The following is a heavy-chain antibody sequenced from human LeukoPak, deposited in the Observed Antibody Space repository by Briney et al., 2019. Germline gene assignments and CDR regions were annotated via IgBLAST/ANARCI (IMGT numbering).Heavy chain of an antibody. J-gene: IGHJ3*02. Sequence: GRSLRLSCAASGFTFSSYAMHWVRQAPGKGLEWVAVISYDGSNKYYADSVKGRFTISRDNSKNTLYLQMNSLRAEDTAVYYCANLMTTVTTSDAFDIWGQGTMVTVSS. CDR3: ANLMTTVTTSDAFDI. CDR1: GFTFSSYA. CDR2: ISYDGSNK. D-gene: IGHD4-17*01. V-gene: IGHV3-30*04.